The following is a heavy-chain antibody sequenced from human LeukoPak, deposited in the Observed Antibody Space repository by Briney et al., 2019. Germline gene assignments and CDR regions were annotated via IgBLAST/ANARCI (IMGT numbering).Heavy chain of an antibody. CDR3: ARDSFYGSGNYRPEGFDI. J-gene: IGHJ3*02. CDR1: GSTFSTYA. CDR2: VSRTSAYI. D-gene: IGHD3-10*01. V-gene: IGHV3-21*01. Sequence: GGSLRLSCAASGSTFSTYAMTWVRQAPGKGLEWVASVSRTSAYIFDADSVKGRFTIYRDNAKNSLYLQMNSLRGEDTAVYYCARDSFYGSGNYRPEGFDIWGQGTMVTVSS.